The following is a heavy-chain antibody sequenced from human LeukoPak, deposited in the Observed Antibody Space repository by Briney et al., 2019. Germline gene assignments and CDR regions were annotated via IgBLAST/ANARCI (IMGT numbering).Heavy chain of an antibody. CDR1: GGSISSGDYY. Sequence: SQTLSLTCTVSGGSISSGDYYWSWIRQPPGKGLEWIGYIYYSGSTNYNPSLKSRVTISVGTSKNQFSLKLSSVTAADTAVYYCARLITGYDFWSGYSDYYYYGMDVWGQGTTVTVSS. CDR2: IYYSGST. J-gene: IGHJ6*02. V-gene: IGHV4-61*08. D-gene: IGHD3-3*01. CDR3: ARLITGYDFWSGYSDYYYYGMDV.